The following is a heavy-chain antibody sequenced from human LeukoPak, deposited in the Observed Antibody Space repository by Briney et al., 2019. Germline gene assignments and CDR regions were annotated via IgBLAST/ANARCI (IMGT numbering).Heavy chain of an antibody. J-gene: IGHJ3*02. V-gene: IGHV3-30-3*01. CDR1: GFTFSSYA. CDR3: ARPNLYSTSLDGFDI. Sequence: GGSLRLSCAASGFTFSSYAMHWVRQAPGKGLEWVAVISYDGSNKYYADSVKGRFTISRDNAKNSLYLQVNSLRAEDTAVYYCARPNLYSTSLDGFDIWGQGTMVTVSS. D-gene: IGHD2-8*01. CDR2: ISYDGSNK.